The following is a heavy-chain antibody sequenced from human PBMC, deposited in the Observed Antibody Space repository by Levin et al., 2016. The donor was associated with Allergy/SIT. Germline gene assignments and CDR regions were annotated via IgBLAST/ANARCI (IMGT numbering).Heavy chain of an antibody. CDR3: VRDVANAFDV. CDR1: GFTFSNDA. Sequence: GRSLKISCTASGFTFSNDALDWVRQAPGRGLEWVAFIQSHGRTISYADSVKGRFTISRDNAKNTLYLQMNSLRDEDTAMYFCVRDVANAFDVWGQGTTVIVSS. D-gene: IGHD3-16*01. J-gene: IGHJ6*02. CDR2: IQSHGRTI. V-gene: IGHV3-33*05.